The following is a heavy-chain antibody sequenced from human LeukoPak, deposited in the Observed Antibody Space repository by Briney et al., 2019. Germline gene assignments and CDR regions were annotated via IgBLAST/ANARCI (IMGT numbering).Heavy chain of an antibody. V-gene: IGHV3-9*01. CDR2: ISWNSGSI. J-gene: IGHJ3*02. D-gene: IGHD3-16*01. Sequence: GGSLRLSCAASGFTFDDYAMHWVRQAPGKGLEWVSGISWNSGSIGYADSVKGRFTISRDNAKNSLYLQMNSLRAEDTALYYCAKDRVGGLGLGAFDIWGQGTMVTVSS. CDR3: AKDRVGGLGLGAFDI. CDR1: GFTFDDYA.